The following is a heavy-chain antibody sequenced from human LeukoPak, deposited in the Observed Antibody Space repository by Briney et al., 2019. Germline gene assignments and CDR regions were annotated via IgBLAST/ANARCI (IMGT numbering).Heavy chain of an antibody. CDR3: ASGRSLCY. V-gene: IGHV3-11*04. D-gene: IGHD1-26*01. CDR2: ISEHGDNI. Sequence: GGSVRLSRGASGFQFRDYYMSWIRQAPGKGREGVAYISEHGDNIKYAGAVKGRFFVSRDNARNSVHLQMNSLRAEDAAVYYCASGRSLCYWGQGTRVAVSS. J-gene: IGHJ4*02. CDR1: GFQFRDYY.